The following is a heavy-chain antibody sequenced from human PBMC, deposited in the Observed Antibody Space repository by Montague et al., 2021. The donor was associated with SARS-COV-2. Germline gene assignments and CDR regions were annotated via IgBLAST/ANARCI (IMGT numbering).Heavy chain of an antibody. CDR1: GFTFSSYS. CDR2: ISSSSSYI. D-gene: IGHD2-2*01. CDR3: AREVRGYHNWFDP. V-gene: IGHV3-21*01. J-gene: IGHJ5*02. Sequence: SLRLSCAASGFTFSSYSMNWVRQAPGKGLEWVSSISSSSSYIYYADPVKGRFTISRDNAKNSLYLQMNSLRAEDTAVYYCAREVRGYHNWFDPWGQGTLVTVSS.